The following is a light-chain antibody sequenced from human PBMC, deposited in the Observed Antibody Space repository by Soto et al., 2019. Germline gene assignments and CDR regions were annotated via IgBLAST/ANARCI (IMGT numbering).Light chain of an antibody. V-gene: IGKV3-20*01. J-gene: IGKJ2*01. CDR2: GAS. CDR1: QSVSSNY. Sequence: EIVLTQSPGTLSLSPGERATLSCRASQSVSSNYLAWYQQKPGQAPNLLIYGASSRATGIPDRFSGSGSGTDFTLNISRLEPEDFAVYYCQQYDNSPQTFGQGTKLEIK. CDR3: QQYDNSPQT.